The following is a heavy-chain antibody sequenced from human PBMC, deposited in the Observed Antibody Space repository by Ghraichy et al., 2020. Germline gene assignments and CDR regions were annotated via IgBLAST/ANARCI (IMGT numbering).Heavy chain of an antibody. D-gene: IGHD2-15*01. V-gene: IGHV3-11*06. J-gene: IGHJ6*03. CDR2: ICSSCSYT. CDR1: GFTFSEYY. Sequence: GGSLRLSCAASGFTFSEYYMSWIRQAPGKGPEWVAYICSSCSYTKYADSVEGRFTISRDNARSSLYLQMSSLRAEDTAVYYCARDDCSGGSCPLHYYYMDVWGKGTTVTVSS. CDR3: ARDDCSGGSCPLHYYYMDV.